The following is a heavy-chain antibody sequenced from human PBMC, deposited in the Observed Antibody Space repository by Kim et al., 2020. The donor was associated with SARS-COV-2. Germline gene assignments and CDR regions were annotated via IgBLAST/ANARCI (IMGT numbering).Heavy chain of an antibody. Sequence: GGSLRLSCAASGFTFTDYHMSWVRQAPGRGLEWISYISPTGSSRYYADSMDGRFSISRDNAKKSVYLEINSLRDEDTAVYYCARGGGSHWGQGTLVTVSS. CDR2: ISPTGSSR. D-gene: IGHD3-10*01. CDR1: GFTFTDYH. V-gene: IGHV3-11*01. CDR3: ARGGGSH. J-gene: IGHJ4*02.